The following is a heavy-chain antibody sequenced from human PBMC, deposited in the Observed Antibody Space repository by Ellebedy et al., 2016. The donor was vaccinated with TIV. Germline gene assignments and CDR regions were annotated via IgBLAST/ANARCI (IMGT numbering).Heavy chain of an antibody. CDR1: GFTVSSNY. Sequence: GGSLRLXXAASGFTVSSNYMSWVRQAPGKGLEWVSVIYSGGSTYYADSVKGRFTISRDNSKNTLYLQMNSLRAEDTAVYYCAREGGTNYYDSSGTYYYYYYGMDVWGQGTTVTVSS. CDR2: IYSGGST. D-gene: IGHD3-22*01. J-gene: IGHJ6*02. CDR3: AREGGTNYYDSSGTYYYYYYGMDV. V-gene: IGHV3-53*01.